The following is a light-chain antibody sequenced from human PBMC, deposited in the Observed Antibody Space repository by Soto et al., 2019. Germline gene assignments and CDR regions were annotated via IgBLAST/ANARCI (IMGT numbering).Light chain of an antibody. Sequence: QSVLTQPPSASGTPGQRVTISCSGSSSNIGSNAVSWYQQLPGTAPKVLIYSNNQRPSAVPDRFSGSKSGTSASLAISGLQSEDDADYYCATWDDSLNGWVFGGGTKLTVL. CDR1: SSNIGSNA. CDR3: ATWDDSLNGWV. CDR2: SNN. V-gene: IGLV1-44*01. J-gene: IGLJ3*02.